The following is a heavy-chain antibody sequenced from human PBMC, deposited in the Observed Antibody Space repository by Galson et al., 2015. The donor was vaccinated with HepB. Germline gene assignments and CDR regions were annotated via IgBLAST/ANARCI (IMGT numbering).Heavy chain of an antibody. D-gene: IGHD4-17*01. CDR2: IRYDGSNK. CDR3: AKAGYGDYVGGLYYFDY. Sequence: SLRLSCAASGFIFSSYGMHWVRQAPGKGLEWVAFIRYDGSNKYYADSVKGRFTISRDNSKNTLYLQMNSLRAEDTAVYYCAKAGYGDYVGGLYYFDYWGQGTLVTVSS. V-gene: IGHV3-30*02. CDR1: GFIFSSYG. J-gene: IGHJ4*02.